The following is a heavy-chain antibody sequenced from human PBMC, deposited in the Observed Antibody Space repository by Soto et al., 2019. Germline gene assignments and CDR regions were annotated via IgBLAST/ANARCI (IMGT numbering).Heavy chain of an antibody. CDR3: TTEWYSSSWYGVDY. Sequence: EVQLVESGGGLVKPGGSLRLSCAASGFTFSNAWMNWVRQAPGKGLEWVGRIKSKTDSETTDYAAPVKGRFTISRDDSKNTLYLQMNSLKTEDTAVYYCTTEWYSSSWYGVDYWGQGTLVTVSS. D-gene: IGHD6-13*01. CDR1: GFTFSNAW. V-gene: IGHV3-15*07. J-gene: IGHJ4*02. CDR2: IKSKTDSETT.